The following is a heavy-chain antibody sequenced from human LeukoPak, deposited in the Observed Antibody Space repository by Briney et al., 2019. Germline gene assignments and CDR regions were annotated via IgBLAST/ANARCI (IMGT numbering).Heavy chain of an antibody. CDR3: ARDAFTGFSSSWYGDY. V-gene: IGHV1-2*02. CDR2: INPNSGGT. Sequence: ASVKVSCKASGYTFTGHYMHWVRQAPGQGLEWMGWINPNSGGTKFGQKFQGRVTITRDTSISTAYMELSGLTSDDTAVYYCARDAFTGFSSSWYGDYWGQGTLVTVSS. J-gene: IGHJ4*02. D-gene: IGHD6-13*01. CDR1: GYTFTGHY.